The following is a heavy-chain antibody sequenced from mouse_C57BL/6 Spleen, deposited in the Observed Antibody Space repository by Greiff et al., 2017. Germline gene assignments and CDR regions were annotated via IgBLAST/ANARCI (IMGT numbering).Heavy chain of an antibody. CDR2: IYPGDGDT. V-gene: IGHV1-82*01. Sequence: LQESGPELVKPGASVKISCKASGYAFSSSWMNWVQQRPGKGLEWIGRIYPGDGDTNYNGKFKGKATLTADKSSSTAYMQLSSLTSEDSAVYFCARGPCYDSYYYAMDYWGQGTSVTVSS. D-gene: IGHD2-4*01. CDR1: GYAFSSSW. J-gene: IGHJ4*01. CDR3: ARGPCYDSYYYAMDY.